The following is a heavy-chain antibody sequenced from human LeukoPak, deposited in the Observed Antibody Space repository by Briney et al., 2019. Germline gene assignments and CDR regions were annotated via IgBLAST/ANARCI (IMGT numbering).Heavy chain of an antibody. CDR2: ISSSSSYI. CDR3: ARVAIVGATAPADY. Sequence: GSLRLSCAASGFTFSSSSMNWVGQAPGKGLEWVSSISSSSSYIYYADSVKGRFTISRDNAKNSLYLQMNSLRAEDTAVYYCARVAIVGATAPADYWGQGTLVTVSS. J-gene: IGHJ4*02. V-gene: IGHV3-21*01. D-gene: IGHD1-26*01. CDR1: GFTFSSSS.